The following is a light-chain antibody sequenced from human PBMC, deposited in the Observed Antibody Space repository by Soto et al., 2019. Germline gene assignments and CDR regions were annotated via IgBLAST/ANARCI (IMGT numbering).Light chain of an antibody. CDR1: QSVSYN. J-gene: IGKJ4*01. Sequence: EIVMPQSPAPLSVSPGERATLSCRASQSVSYNLAWYQQKPGQGPRLLIYGAFTRATGIPARFSGSGSGTEFTLTISSLQSEDFAGYYCQQYKNWPPLTFGGGTKVEIK. CDR2: GAF. CDR3: QQYKNWPPLT. V-gene: IGKV3-15*01.